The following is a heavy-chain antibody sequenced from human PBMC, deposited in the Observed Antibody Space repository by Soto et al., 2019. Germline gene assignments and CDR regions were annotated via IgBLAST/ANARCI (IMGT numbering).Heavy chain of an antibody. CDR2: INPNSGGT. J-gene: IGHJ6*02. Sequence: ASVKVSCKASGYTFTGYYMHWVRQAPGQGLEWMGWINPNSGGTNYAQKFQGWVTMTRDTSISTAYMELSRLRSDDTAVYYCAREDRDPGYSGYDLHYYYYGMDVWGQGTTVTVSS. CDR1: GYTFTGYY. D-gene: IGHD5-12*01. V-gene: IGHV1-2*04. CDR3: AREDRDPGYSGYDLHYYYYGMDV.